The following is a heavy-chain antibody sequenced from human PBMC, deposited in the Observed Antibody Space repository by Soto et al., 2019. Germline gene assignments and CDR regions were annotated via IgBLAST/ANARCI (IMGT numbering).Heavy chain of an antibody. CDR2: ISSSSSYI. CDR1: GFTFSSYS. D-gene: IGHD6-13*01. V-gene: IGHV3-21*04. J-gene: IGHJ4*02. Sequence: GGSLRLSCAASGFTFSSYSMNWVRQAPGKGLEWVSSISSSSSYIYYADSVKGRFTISRDNAKNSLYLQMNSLRAEDTAIYYCAKHHTYTAAPNDYWGQGTLVTVSS. CDR3: AKHHTYTAAPNDY.